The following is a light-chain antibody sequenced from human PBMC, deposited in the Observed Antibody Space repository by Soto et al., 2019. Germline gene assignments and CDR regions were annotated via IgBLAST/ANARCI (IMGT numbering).Light chain of an antibody. CDR2: STN. V-gene: IGLV1-44*01. CDR1: RSNIGRST. Sequence: QSVLTQPPSTSGTPGQRVTISCSGSRSNIGRSTVNWYQQLPGTAPKVLVYSTNQRPSGVPDRFSGSKSGTSASLAISGLQSEDEADYYCAAWDDTLSVWVFGGGTSSPS. J-gene: IGLJ3*02. CDR3: AAWDDTLSVWV.